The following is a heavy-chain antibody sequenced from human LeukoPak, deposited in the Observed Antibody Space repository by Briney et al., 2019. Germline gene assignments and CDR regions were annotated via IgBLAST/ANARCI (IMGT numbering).Heavy chain of an antibody. V-gene: IGHV4-61*08. CDR1: GGSISSGDYY. J-gene: IGHJ2*01. D-gene: IGHD2-15*01. CDR2: IYYSGST. CDR3: ARDTRPGWYFDL. Sequence: PSETLSLTCTVSGGSISSGDYYWSWIRQPPGKGLEWIGYIYYSGSTNYNPSLKSRVTISVDTSKNQFSLKLSSVTAADTAVYYCARDTRPGWYFDLWGRGTLVTVSS.